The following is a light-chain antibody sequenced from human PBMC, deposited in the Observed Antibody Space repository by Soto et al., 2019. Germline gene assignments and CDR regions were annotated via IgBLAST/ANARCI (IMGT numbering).Light chain of an antibody. V-gene: IGKV3-11*01. CDR1: HSVGSL. CDR2: FAS. Sequence: EIVLTQSPDTLSLSPGDRATLSCRASHSVGSLLAWYQQKPGQAPRLLIYFASNRATGIPPRFSGSGSGTDFTLTIDSLEPEDFALFYCQQRSAWPWTFGQGTRLEIK. J-gene: IGKJ1*01. CDR3: QQRSAWPWT.